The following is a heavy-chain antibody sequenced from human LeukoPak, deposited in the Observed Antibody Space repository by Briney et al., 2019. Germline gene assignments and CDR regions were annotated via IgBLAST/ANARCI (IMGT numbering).Heavy chain of an antibody. V-gene: IGHV3-11*04. CDR2: ISSSGSTI. CDR1: GFTFSNYA. CDR3: ARDRGGFTGTDFDY. J-gene: IGHJ4*02. D-gene: IGHD1-1*01. Sequence: PGGSLRLSCAASGFTFSNYAMSWVRQAPGKGLEWVSYISSSGSTIYYADSVKGRFTISRDNAKNSLYLQMNSLRAEDTAVYYCARDRGGFTGTDFDYWGQGTLVTVSS.